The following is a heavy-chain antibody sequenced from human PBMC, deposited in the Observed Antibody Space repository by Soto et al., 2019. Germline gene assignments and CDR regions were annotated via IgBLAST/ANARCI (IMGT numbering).Heavy chain of an antibody. J-gene: IGHJ6*02. CDR2: ISAYNGNT. CDR1: GYTFTSYG. CDR3: ATYYYDSRDNYYYYGMDV. V-gene: IGHV1-18*01. Sequence: QVQLVQSGAEVKKPGASVKVSCKASGYTFTSYGISWVRQAPGQGLEWMGWISAYNGNTNYAQKLQGRVTMTTATSTSTAYMELRSLRSDDTAVYYCATYYYDSRDNYYYYGMDVWGQGTTVTVSS. D-gene: IGHD3-22*01.